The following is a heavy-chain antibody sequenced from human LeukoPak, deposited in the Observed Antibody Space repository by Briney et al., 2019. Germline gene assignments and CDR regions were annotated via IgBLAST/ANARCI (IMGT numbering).Heavy chain of an antibody. D-gene: IGHD3-22*01. CDR3: ARQLDSSGYYSAFDI. Sequence: GESLKISCKGSGYSFSSYWIGWVRQMPGKGLEWMGIIYPGDSDTKYSPSFQGQVTISADKSISTAYLQWSSLKASDTAMYYCARQLDSSGYYSAFDIWGQGTMVTVSS. J-gene: IGHJ3*02. V-gene: IGHV5-51*01. CDR2: IYPGDSDT. CDR1: GYSFSSYW.